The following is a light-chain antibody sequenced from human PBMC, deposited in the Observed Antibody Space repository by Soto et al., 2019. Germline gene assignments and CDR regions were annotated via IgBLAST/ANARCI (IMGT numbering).Light chain of an antibody. CDR1: QSISSY. CDR3: KQSYSIFRYT. Sequence: DIQMTQSPSSLSASVGDRVTITCRASQSISSYLNWYQQKPGKAPKLLIYAASSLQSGVPSRFSGSGSGTDFTLTISSLQPEDFATYYCKQSYSIFRYTFGQWTKVEIX. V-gene: IGKV1-39*01. J-gene: IGKJ2*01. CDR2: AAS.